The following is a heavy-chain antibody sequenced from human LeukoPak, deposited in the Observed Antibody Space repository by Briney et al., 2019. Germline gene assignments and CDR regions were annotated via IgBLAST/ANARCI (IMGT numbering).Heavy chain of an antibody. V-gene: IGHV1-69*13. J-gene: IGHJ3*02. CDR2: IIPIFGTA. Sequence: ASVKVSCKASGGTFSSYAISWVRQAPGQGLEWMGGIIPIFGTANYAQKFQGRVTITADESTSTAYMELSSLRPEDTAVYYCARGSSYVLLFAFDIWGQGTMVTVSS. D-gene: IGHD5-18*01. CDR3: ARGSSYVLLFAFDI. CDR1: GGTFSSYA.